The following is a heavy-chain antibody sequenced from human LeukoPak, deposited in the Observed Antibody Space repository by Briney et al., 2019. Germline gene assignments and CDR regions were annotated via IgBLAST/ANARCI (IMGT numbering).Heavy chain of an antibody. CDR3: AKEDYDSSGYYAPFFDY. CDR2: ISGSGGST. Sequence: GGSLRLSCAASGFTFSSYAMSWVRQAPGKGLEWVSAISGSGGSTYYAGSVTGRFTISRDNSKNTLYLQVNSLRAEDTAVYYCAKEDYDSSGYYAPFFDYWGQGTLVTVSS. D-gene: IGHD3-22*01. J-gene: IGHJ4*02. V-gene: IGHV3-23*01. CDR1: GFTFSSYA.